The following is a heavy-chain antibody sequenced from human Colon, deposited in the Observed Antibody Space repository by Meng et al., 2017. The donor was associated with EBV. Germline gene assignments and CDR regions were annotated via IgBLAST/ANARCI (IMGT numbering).Heavy chain of an antibody. V-gene: IGHV4-31*03. CDR2: IYYSGST. CDR1: GGSISSGGYY. CDR3: ARGPSRWLQFSFDY. D-gene: IGHD5-24*01. Sequence: HVQLQEPGPGLVKPSQTLSLTCTVSGGSISSGGYYWSWIRQHPGKGLEWIGYIYYSGSTYYNPSLKSRVTISIDTSKNQFSLKLSSVTAADTAVYYCARGPSRWLQFSFDYWGQGTLVTVSS. J-gene: IGHJ4*02.